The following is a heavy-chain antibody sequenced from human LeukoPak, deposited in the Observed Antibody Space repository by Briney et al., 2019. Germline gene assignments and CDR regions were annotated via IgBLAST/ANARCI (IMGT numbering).Heavy chain of an antibody. V-gene: IGHV3-30*04. D-gene: IGHD5-12*01. Sequence: PGGSLRLSCAASGFTFSSYAMHWVRQAPGKGLEWVAVISYDGSNKYYADSVKGRFTISRDNSKNTLYLQMNSLRAEDTAVYYCAGVFGGYDYPVYDAFDIWGQGTMVTVSS. CDR3: AGVFGGYDYPVYDAFDI. CDR2: ISYDGSNK. CDR1: GFTFSSYA. J-gene: IGHJ3*02.